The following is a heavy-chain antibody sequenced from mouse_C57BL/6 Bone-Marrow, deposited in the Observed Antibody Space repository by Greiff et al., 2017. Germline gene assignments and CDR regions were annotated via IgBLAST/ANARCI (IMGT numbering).Heavy chain of an antibody. J-gene: IGHJ4*01. CDR3: ARHEEGCEYWDMDY. V-gene: IGHV1-62-2*01. CDR1: GYTFTEYT. CDR2: FYTGSSST. D-gene: IGHD4-1*01. Sequence: VKLQQSGAELVKPGASVKLSCKASGYTFTEYTIPWVKQRSGQGLEWIGRFYTGSSSTKYNEKFKDKATLTADKSSSTVYMELIRLTSEDSAVYFCARHEEGCEYWDMDYWGPGTSVTVSS.